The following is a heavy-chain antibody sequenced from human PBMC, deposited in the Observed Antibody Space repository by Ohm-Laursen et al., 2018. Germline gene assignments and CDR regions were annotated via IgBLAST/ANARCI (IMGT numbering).Heavy chain of an antibody. V-gene: IGHV4-59*08. CDR3: ARHNSRLYDSSGYYYDAFDI. J-gene: IGHJ3*02. CDR1: GGSISSNY. D-gene: IGHD3-22*01. Sequence: GTLSLTCTVSGGSISSNYWSWIRQPPGKGLEWIGYIYYTGSTNYNPSLKSRVTISVDTSKNHFSLKLSSVTAADTAVYYCARHNSRLYDSSGYYYDAFDIWGQGTMVTVSS. CDR2: IYYTGST.